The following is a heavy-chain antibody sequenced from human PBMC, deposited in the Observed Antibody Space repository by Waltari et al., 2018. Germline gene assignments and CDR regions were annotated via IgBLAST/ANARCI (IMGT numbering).Heavy chain of an antibody. CDR3: ASTVPAGGSSFDY. CDR2: IYYTENK. Sequence: HLQLQVSGPGLVNPSETLSLTCTVSGASISSRHHFWGWIRQPPGKGLEWIGTIYYTENKYYSPSLKSRLTISVDASTTQLSLKLDSVTAADTAVYYCASTVPAGGSSFDYWTQGTLVTVSS. J-gene: IGHJ4*02. V-gene: IGHV4-39*07. D-gene: IGHD3-16*01. CDR1: GASISSRHHF.